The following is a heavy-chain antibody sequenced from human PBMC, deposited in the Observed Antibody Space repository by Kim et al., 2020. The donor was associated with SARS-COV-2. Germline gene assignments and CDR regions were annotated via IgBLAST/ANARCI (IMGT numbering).Heavy chain of an antibody. CDR2: VYWNDDK. CDR3: AHGINYNYVSDAFDV. CDR1: GFSPTTTAVS. D-gene: IGHD3-16*01. J-gene: IGHJ3*01. Sequence: SGPTLVRPTQTLTLTCTFSGFSPTTTAVSVAWIRQPPGKALEWLALVYWNDDKRYKPSLKGRLAITRDISKNQVVLTMTNVDPVDTATYYCAHGINYNYVSDAFDVWGQGAMVSVSS. V-gene: IGHV2-5*01.